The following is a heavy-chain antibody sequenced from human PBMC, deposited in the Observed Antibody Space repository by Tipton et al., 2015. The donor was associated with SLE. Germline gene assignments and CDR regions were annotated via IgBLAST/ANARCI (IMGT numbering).Heavy chain of an antibody. Sequence: TLSLTCTVSGDSISSSNYCWGWVRQPPGKGLEWIASIIYSGNTYYNPSLKSRVTISVDTSKNQFSLNLSSVTAADTALYYCARTTAGFDFWGQGMLVTVSS. CDR1: GDSISSSNYC. D-gene: IGHD1-1*01. CDR2: IIYSGNT. J-gene: IGHJ4*02. CDR3: ARTTAGFDF. V-gene: IGHV4-39*07.